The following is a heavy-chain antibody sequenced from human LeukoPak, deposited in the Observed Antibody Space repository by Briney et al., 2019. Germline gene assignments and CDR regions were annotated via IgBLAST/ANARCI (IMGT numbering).Heavy chain of an antibody. CDR3: ARPQDIGYSYGSGLDY. CDR2: ISYDGSNK. J-gene: IGHJ4*02. V-gene: IGHV3-30*04. D-gene: IGHD5-18*01. Sequence: GGSLRLSCAASGFTFSSYAMHWVRQAPGKGLEWVAFISYDGSNKYYVDSVKGRFTISRDNSYNTLYLQVNSLRAEDTAVYYCARPQDIGYSYGSGLDYWGQGTLVTVSS. CDR1: GFTFSSYA.